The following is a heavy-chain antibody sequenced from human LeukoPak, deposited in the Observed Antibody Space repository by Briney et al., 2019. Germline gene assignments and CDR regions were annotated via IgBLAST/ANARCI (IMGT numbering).Heavy chain of an antibody. CDR3: AKTQPYSSGWYEDY. D-gene: IGHD6-19*01. CDR1: GFTFSIYS. CDR2: ISYDGSDK. V-gene: IGHV3-30*18. J-gene: IGHJ4*02. Sequence: GGSLRLSCAASGFTFSIYSMHWVRQAPGKGLEWVAVISYDGSDKYYADSVKGRFTISRDNSKNTLYLQMNSLRAEDTAVYYCAKTQPYSSGWYEDYWGQGTLVTVSS.